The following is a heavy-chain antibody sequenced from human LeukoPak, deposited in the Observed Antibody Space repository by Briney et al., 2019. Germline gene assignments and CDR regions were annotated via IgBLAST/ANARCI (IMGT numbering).Heavy chain of an antibody. CDR2: ISYDGSNK. Sequence: GGSLRLSCAASGFTFSSYAMHWVRQAPGKGLEWVAVISYDGSNKYYADSVKGRFTISRDNSKNTLYLQMNSLRAEDTALYYCAKGTTIQLWLLDSFDYWGQGTLVTVSS. V-gene: IGHV3-30-3*01. J-gene: IGHJ4*02. CDR3: AKGTTIQLWLLDSFDY. CDR1: GFTFSSYA. D-gene: IGHD5-18*01.